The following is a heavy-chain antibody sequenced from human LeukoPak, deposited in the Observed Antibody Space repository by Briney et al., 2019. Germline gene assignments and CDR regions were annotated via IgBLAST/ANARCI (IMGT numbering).Heavy chain of an antibody. CDR3: ATGGAVTDAGYDS. V-gene: IGHV4-4*07. Sequence: SETLSLTCTVSGGSISDHYWSWIRQPAGKGLEWIGRVYATGGTNYNPSLKSRVTMSVDTSENQFSLKLTSVTAADTAVYCCATGGAVTDAGYDSWGQGTLVTVSS. CDR1: GGSISDHY. J-gene: IGHJ4*02. D-gene: IGHD6-19*01. CDR2: VYATGGT.